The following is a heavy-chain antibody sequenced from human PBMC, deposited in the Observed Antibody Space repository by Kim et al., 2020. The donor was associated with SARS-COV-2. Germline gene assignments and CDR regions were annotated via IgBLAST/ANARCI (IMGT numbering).Heavy chain of an antibody. CDR1: GFTFSSYA. J-gene: IGHJ6*01. D-gene: IGHD3-3*01. CDR2: ISSNGGST. Sequence: LSLTCAASGFTFSSYAMHWVRQAPGKGLEYVSAISSNGGSTYYANSVKGRFTISRDNSKNTLYLQMGSLRAEDMAVYYCARDGNYDFWSGYPSGYYY. CDR3: ARDGNYDFWSGYPSGYYY. V-gene: IGHV3-64*01.